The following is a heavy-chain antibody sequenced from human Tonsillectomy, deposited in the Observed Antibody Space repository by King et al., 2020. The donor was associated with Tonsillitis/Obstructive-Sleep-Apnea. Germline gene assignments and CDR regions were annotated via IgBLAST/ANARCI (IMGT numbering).Heavy chain of an antibody. Sequence: QLVQSGGGLVNPGGSLRLSCAASGFTFSDYYMSWIRQAPGKGLEWVSHISSSRNYTNYADFVKGRVTISRDNAKNSLYLQMNSLRAEDTAVYYCARDQRYFDWLKAFDVWGQGTMVTVSS. CDR1: GFTFSDYY. CDR2: ISSSRNYT. V-gene: IGHV3-11*05. CDR3: ARDQRYFDWLKAFDV. J-gene: IGHJ3*01. D-gene: IGHD3-9*01.